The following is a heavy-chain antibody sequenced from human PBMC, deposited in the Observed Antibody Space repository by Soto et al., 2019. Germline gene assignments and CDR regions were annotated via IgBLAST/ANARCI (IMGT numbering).Heavy chain of an antibody. Sequence: EVQLVESGGGLVQPGGSLKLSCAASGLTFSASAMHWVRQAPGTGLECVGRIRNKVDSYQTVYAAPVNGRFTISRDDSKIMAYLQMNSLTTEDTAVYDCGRHDARWGSFDYWGQGTRVTVSS. J-gene: IGHJ4*02. V-gene: IGHV3-73*02. D-gene: IGHD2-21*01. CDR3: GRHDARWGSFDY. CDR2: IRNKVDSYQT. CDR1: GLTFSASA.